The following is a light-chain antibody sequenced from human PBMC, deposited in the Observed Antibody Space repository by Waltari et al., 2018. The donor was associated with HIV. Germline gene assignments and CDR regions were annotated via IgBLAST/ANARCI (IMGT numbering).Light chain of an antibody. Sequence: SSELTQDPAVSVALGQTVRITCQGDSLRTYFASWFPERPGQAPVLVIYGENNRPSGIADRFSGSTSGTSVTLTIRGVQAEDEADYYCQSTDNSGTHVVFGGGTKLTVL. CDR1: SLRTYF. CDR2: GEN. CDR3: QSTDNSGTHVV. V-gene: IGLV3-19*01. J-gene: IGLJ2*01.